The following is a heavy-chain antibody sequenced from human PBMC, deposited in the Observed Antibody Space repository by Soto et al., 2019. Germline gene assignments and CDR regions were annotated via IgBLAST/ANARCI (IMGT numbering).Heavy chain of an antibody. V-gene: IGHV6-1*01. Sequence: SQTLSLTCAISGDSVSSNSAAWNWIRQSPSRGLEWLGRTYYRSKWYNDYAVSVKSRITINPDTSKNQFSLQLNSVTPEDTAVYYCAIGWDPYSSGWYDYYYYGMDVWGQGTTVTVSS. CDR1: GDSVSSNSAA. J-gene: IGHJ6*02. CDR2: TYYRSKWYN. D-gene: IGHD6-19*01. CDR3: AIGWDPYSSGWYDYYYYGMDV.